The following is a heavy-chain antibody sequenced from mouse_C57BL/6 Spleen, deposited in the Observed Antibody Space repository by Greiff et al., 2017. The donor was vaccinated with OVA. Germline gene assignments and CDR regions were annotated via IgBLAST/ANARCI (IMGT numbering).Heavy chain of an antibody. CDR2: INPSSGYT. D-gene: IGHD1-1*01. V-gene: IGHV1-7*01. Sequence: QVQLQQSGAELAKPGASVKLSCKASGYTFTSYWMHWVKQRPGQGLEWIGYINPSSGYTKYNQKFKDKATLTADKSSSTAYMQLSSLTYEDSAVYYCAREYYGSSYGDWFAYWGQGTLVTVSA. J-gene: IGHJ3*01. CDR3: AREYYGSSYGDWFAY. CDR1: GYTFTSYW.